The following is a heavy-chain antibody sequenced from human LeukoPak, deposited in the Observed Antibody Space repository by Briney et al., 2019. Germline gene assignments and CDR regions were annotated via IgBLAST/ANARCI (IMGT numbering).Heavy chain of an antibody. V-gene: IGHV3-66*01. D-gene: IGHD3-16*01. CDR2: LYAGGST. CDR1: GFTMSGIH. Sequence: GGSLRLSCTASGFTMSGIHMNWVRQAPGKGLDWVSGLYAGGSTYYAGSVTGRFTISKDDSKNTLYLQMNSLRAEDTAVYYCAKDLRFNYVWEAGYWGQGTLVTVSS. J-gene: IGHJ4*02. CDR3: AKDLRFNYVWEAGY.